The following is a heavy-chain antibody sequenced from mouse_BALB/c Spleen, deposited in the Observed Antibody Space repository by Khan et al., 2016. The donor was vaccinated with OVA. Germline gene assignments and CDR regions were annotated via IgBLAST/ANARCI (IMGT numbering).Heavy chain of an antibody. CDR1: GYIFTSYY. V-gene: IGHV1S81*02. D-gene: IGHD2-1*01. J-gene: IGHJ3*01. CDR2: INPNNGDT. CDR3: TRSGYGTFAY. Sequence: VQLQESGAELMKPGASVRLSCKASGYIFTSYYMYWVMQRPGQGLEWIGEINPNNGDTNFNEKFKSKATLTVDKSSSTAYMQLSSLTSEDSAVYYCTRSGYGTFAYWGQGTLVTVSA.